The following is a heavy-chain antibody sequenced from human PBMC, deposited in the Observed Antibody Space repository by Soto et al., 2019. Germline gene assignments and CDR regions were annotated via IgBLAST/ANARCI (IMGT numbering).Heavy chain of an antibody. D-gene: IGHD4-4*01. V-gene: IGHV3-33*01. CDR2: IWYDGSKT. J-gene: IGHJ4*02. CDR1: GFSFSHYG. CDR3: ARVCTVTVLKYFDS. Sequence: QVQLVESGGGVVQPGRSLRLSCAASGFSFSHYGMFWVRQAPGKGLEWVAMIWYDGSKTYYADSVKGRLTISRDNSKNTLYLQMPSLRAEDTALYYCARVCTVTVLKYFDSWGQGKLVTVSS.